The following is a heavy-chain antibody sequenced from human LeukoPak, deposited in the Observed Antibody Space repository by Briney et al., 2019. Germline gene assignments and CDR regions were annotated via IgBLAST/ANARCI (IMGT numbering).Heavy chain of an antibody. CDR2: IYYSGST. CDR1: GGSISSGGYY. V-gene: IGHV4-31*03. Sequence: SETLSLTCTVSGGSISSGGYYWSWIRQHPGKGLEWIGYIYYSGSTYYNPSLKSRVTISVDTSKNQFSLKLSSVTAADTAVYYCARVSSLLHASFDYWGRGTLVTVSS. D-gene: IGHD3-22*01. J-gene: IGHJ4*02. CDR3: ARVSSLLHASFDY.